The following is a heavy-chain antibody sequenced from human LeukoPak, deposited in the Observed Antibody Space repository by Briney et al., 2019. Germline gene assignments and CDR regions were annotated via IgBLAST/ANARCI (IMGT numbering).Heavy chain of an antibody. V-gene: IGHV3-30*04. Sequence: PGGSLRLSCAASGFTFSSYAMHWVRQAPGKGLEWVAVISYDGSNKYYADSVKGRFTISRDNSKNTLYLQMNSLKTEDTAVYYCTRPYCSSTSCYYYYGMDVWGQGTTVTVSS. J-gene: IGHJ6*02. CDR2: ISYDGSNK. CDR1: GFTFSSYA. CDR3: TRPYCSSTSCYYYYGMDV. D-gene: IGHD2-2*01.